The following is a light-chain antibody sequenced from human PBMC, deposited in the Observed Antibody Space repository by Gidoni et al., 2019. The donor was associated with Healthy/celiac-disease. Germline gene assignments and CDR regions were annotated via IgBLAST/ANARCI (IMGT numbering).Light chain of an antibody. V-gene: IGKV3-15*01. Sequence: EIVMTPSPATLSVSPGERATLSCRARQRVSSNLAWYQQKPGQAPRLLIYGASTRATGIQARLRGSGSGTELTLTIRSRQSEELAVYYCKQNNNWSWTFXXXTKVEIK. J-gene: IGKJ1*01. CDR1: QRVSSN. CDR2: GAS. CDR3: KQNNNWSWT.